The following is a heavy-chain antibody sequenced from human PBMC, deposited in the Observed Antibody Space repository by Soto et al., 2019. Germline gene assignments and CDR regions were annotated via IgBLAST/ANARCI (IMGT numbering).Heavy chain of an antibody. V-gene: IGHV1-18*01. J-gene: IGHJ5*02. CDR2: ISAYNGNT. CDR1: GYTFTSYG. D-gene: IGHD2-2*01. Sequence: ASVKVSCKASGYTFTSYGMSWVRQAPGQGLEWMGWISAYNGNTNYAQKLQGRVTMTTDTSTSTAYMELRSLRSDDTAVYYCARSGYCSSTSCYGFPRRERWFDPWGQGTLVTVSS. CDR3: ARSGYCSSTSCYGFPRRERWFDP.